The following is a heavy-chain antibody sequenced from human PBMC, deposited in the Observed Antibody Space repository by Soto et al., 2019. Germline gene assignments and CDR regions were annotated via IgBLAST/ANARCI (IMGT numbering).Heavy chain of an antibody. V-gene: IGHV3-23*01. J-gene: IGHJ6*02. CDR3: AKDIYYSWSRYGLDV. Sequence: PGGSLRLSCAASGFTFDTYAMSWVRQAPGKGLEWVSGISGSGGRTYYADSVKGRFTISRDNSKNTLDLQMNSLTAEDTAIYYCAKDIYYSWSRYGLDVWGQGTTVNVS. CDR2: ISGSGGRT. CDR1: GFTFDTYA. D-gene: IGHD3-3*01.